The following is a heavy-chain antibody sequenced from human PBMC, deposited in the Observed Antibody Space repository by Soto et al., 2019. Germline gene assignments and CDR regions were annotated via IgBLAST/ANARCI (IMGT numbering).Heavy chain of an antibody. CDR3: ARAWGIAAAIDY. Sequence: ASVKVSCKASGYTFTSYYMHWVRQAPGQGLEWMGIINPSGGSTSYAQKFQGRVTITRDTSTSTVYMELSSLRSEDTAVYYCARAWGIAAAIDYWGQGTLVTVSS. J-gene: IGHJ4*02. V-gene: IGHV1-46*03. CDR2: INPSGGST. D-gene: IGHD6-13*01. CDR1: GYTFTSYY.